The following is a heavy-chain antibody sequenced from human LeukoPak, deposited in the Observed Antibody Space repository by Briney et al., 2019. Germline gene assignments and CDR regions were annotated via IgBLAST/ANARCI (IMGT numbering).Heavy chain of an antibody. J-gene: IGHJ5*02. V-gene: IGHV1-46*01. CDR3: ARDNSVGDIAWWFDP. D-gene: IGHD3-16*02. Sequence: ASVKVSCKASGYSFTSHYMHWVRQAPGQGLEWMGLINPSGSSTLYAQKFQGRVTMTRDMSTTTDYMELSSLRSEDTAVYYCARDNSVGDIAWWFDPWGQGTLVTVSP. CDR1: GYSFTSHY. CDR2: INPSGSST.